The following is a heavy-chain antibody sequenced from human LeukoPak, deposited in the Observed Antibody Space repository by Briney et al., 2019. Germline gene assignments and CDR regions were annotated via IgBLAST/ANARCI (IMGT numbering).Heavy chain of an antibody. V-gene: IGHV1-2*02. Sequence: GASVKVSCKASGYTFTGYYMHWVRQAPGQGLEWMGWINPNSGGTNYAQKFQGRVTMTRDTSISTAYMELSRLRSDDTAVYYSARDLAPGDTAMAHYYYYVMDDWGQGTTVTVSS. CDR2: INPNSGGT. CDR3: ARDLAPGDTAMAHYYYYVMDD. CDR1: GYTFTGYY. J-gene: IGHJ6*02. D-gene: IGHD5-18*01.